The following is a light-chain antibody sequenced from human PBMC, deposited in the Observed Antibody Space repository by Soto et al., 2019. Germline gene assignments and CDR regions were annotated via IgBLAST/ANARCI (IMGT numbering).Light chain of an antibody. CDR3: SSSSSSSTLLV. V-gene: IGLV2-14*01. Sequence: QSALTQPASVSGSPGQSITISCNGTSSDVGGYKYVSWYQQYPGKAPKLKIYEVSNRPSGVSNRFSGSKSGNTASLTISGLQAEDEADYYCSSSSSSSTLLVFGSGTKVTVL. CDR2: EVS. CDR1: SSDVGGYKY. J-gene: IGLJ1*01.